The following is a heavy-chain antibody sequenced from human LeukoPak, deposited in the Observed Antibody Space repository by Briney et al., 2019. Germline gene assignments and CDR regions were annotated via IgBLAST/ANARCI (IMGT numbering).Heavy chain of an antibody. CDR1: GFTFSSYA. CDR2: TGSKANSYTT. D-gene: IGHD4-23*01. J-gene: IGHJ4*02. CDR3: ARRVFGGNCYYDY. V-gene: IGHV3-72*01. Sequence: PGGSLRLSCAASGFTFSSYAMSWVRQAPGKGLEWVGRTGSKANSYTTDYAASVKGRFTILRDDSKNSLYLQMNSLKTEDTAVYYCARRVFGGNCYYDYWGQGTLVTVSS.